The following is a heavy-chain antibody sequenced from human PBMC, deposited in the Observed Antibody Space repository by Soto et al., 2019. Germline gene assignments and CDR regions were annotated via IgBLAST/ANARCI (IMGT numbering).Heavy chain of an antibody. D-gene: IGHD3-10*01. CDR3: ARFRGSYGMDV. CDR1: GGTFSSYT. CDR2: IIPILGIA. V-gene: IGHV1-69*02. Sequence: QVQLVQSGAEVKKPGSSVKVSCKGSGGTFSSYTISWVRQAPGQGLEWMGRIIPILGIANHAQKFQGRVTITADKSTSTAYMELSSLSSEDTAVYYCARFRGSYGMDVRGQGTTVTVSS. J-gene: IGHJ6*02.